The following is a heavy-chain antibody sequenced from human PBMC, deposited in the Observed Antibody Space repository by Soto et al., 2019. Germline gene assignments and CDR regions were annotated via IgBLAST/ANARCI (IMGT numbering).Heavy chain of an antibody. J-gene: IGHJ1*01. D-gene: IGHD5-12*01. CDR1: GASITITNW. CDR3: ARGGASDWLRIFHQ. V-gene: IGHV4-4*02. CDR2: IYSSGST. Sequence: QVQLQESGPGLGKPSGTRSLTWAVSGASITITNWWGGFRHPPGMGREWIGEIYSSGSTNYNPSLKSRISISLDKSKNEFSLTLSSVTAADTAVYYCARGGASDWLRIFHQWGQGTLVTVSS.